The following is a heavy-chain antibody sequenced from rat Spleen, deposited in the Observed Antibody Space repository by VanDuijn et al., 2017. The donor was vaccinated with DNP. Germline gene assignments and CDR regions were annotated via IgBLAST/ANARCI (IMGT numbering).Heavy chain of an antibody. CDR1: GFTFSSYD. J-gene: IGHJ2*01. Sequence: EVQLVESGGGLLQPGRSLRLSCAASGFTFSSYDMAWVRQAPSKGLEWVASVNTGGGITYYRDSVKGRFIVSRDNAKNTLYLQMNSLRSEDTASYYCVRDSRDYGSYADYFDYWGQGVMVTVSS. V-gene: IGHV5S13*01. CDR2: VNTGGGIT. D-gene: IGHD1-8*01. CDR3: VRDSRDYGSYADYFDY.